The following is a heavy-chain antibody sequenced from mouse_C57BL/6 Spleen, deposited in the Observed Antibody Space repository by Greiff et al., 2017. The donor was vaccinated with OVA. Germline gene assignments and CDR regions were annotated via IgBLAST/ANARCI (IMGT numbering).Heavy chain of an antibody. V-gene: IGHV1-81*01. D-gene: IGHD1-1*01. J-gene: IGHJ3*01. CDR1: GYTFTSYG. CDR2: IYPRSGNT. Sequence: QVQLQQSGAELARPGASVKLSCKASGYTFTSYGISWVKQSTGQGLEWIGEIYPRSGNTYYNEKFKGKATLTADKSASTAYMELRSLTSEDSAVYFCARRGYGSRFAYWGQGTLVTVSA. CDR3: ARRGYGSRFAY.